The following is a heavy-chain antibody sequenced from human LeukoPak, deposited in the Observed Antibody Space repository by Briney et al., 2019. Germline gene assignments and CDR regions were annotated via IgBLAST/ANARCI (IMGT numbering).Heavy chain of an antibody. CDR3: VRERPIYGSGSLCDP. CDR2: RGEDGSEK. J-gene: IGHJ5*02. CDR1: GLRFSGYW. D-gene: IGHD3-10*01. Sequence: GGSLRLSCAASGLRFSGYWMRWVRHASGKRLEWVANRGEDGSEKYYVESLKDRLTISRENANNSLYIQMNSLRVDDTAVYYCVRERPIYGSGSLCDPWGQGTLVTVSS. V-gene: IGHV3-7*01.